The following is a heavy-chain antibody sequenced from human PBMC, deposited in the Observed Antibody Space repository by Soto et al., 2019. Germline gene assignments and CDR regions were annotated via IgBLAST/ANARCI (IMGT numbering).Heavy chain of an antibody. Sequence: KTSETLSLTCAVSGDSISSGGYSWNWIRQAPGKGLEWIGYIYQSGSTSYNPSLKSRVTISVDRSKNQFSLKLSSVTAADTAVYYCARKKGYSYRPHYFDYWGQGTLVTVSS. J-gene: IGHJ4*02. CDR3: ARKKGYSYRPHYFDY. V-gene: IGHV4-30-2*01. CDR2: IYQSGST. D-gene: IGHD5-18*01. CDR1: GDSISSGGYS.